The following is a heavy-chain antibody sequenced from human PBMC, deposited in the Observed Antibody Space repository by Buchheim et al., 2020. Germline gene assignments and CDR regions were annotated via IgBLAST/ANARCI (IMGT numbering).Heavy chain of an antibody. D-gene: IGHD1-1*01. CDR1: GFTSSDLW. V-gene: IGHV3-74*01. CDR3: ARDPLLRGGTLDY. J-gene: IGHJ4*02. CDR2: INSVGSST. Sequence: EVQLVESGGGLVQPGGSLRLSCAASGFTSSDLWMHWVRQTPGKWLMWVSRINSVGSSTTYGESVKGRFTASRDNAKHTLYLQMNSLRAEDTGVYFCARDPLLRGGTLDYWGQGT.